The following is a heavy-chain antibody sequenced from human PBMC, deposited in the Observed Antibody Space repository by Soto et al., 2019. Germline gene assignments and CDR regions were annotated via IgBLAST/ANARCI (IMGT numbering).Heavy chain of an antibody. Sequence: SETLSLTCAVYGGSFSGYYWSWIRQPPGKGLEWIGEINHSGSTNYNPSLKSRVTISVDTSKNQFSLKLSSVTAADTAVYYCARSQYYDSSGYYWGWFDPWGQGTLVTVSS. J-gene: IGHJ5*02. CDR2: INHSGST. CDR3: ARSQYYDSSGYYWGWFDP. CDR1: GGSFSGYY. D-gene: IGHD3-22*01. V-gene: IGHV4-34*01.